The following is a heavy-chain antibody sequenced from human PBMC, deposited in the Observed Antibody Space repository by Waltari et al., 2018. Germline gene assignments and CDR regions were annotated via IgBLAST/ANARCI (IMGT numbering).Heavy chain of an antibody. J-gene: IGHJ2*01. CDR1: GGSFSGYY. V-gene: IGHV4-34*01. CDR3: ARHRAAAGGGYFDL. D-gene: IGHD6-13*01. CDR2: INHSGST. Sequence: QVQLQQWGAGLLKPSETLSLTCAVYGGSFSGYYWRWIRQPPGKGLEWIGEINHSGSTNYNPSLKSRVTISVDTSKNQCSLKLSSVTAADTAVYYCARHRAAAGGGYFDLWGRGTLVTVSS.